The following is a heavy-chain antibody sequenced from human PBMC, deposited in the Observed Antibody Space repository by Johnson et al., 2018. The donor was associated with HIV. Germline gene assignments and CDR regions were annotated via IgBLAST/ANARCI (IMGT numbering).Heavy chain of an antibody. CDR1: GFTFSMYA. D-gene: IGHD3-22*01. CDR2: ICSNGGST. J-gene: IGHJ3*01. V-gene: IGHV3-64*07. Sequence: VRLVESGGGLVQPGRSLRVSCAASGFTFSMYAMHWVRQAPGKGLDYVSAICSNGGSTYYADSVKGRFTISRDNSKNTLYLQMDSLRAEDMAVYYCTIPYYYDSGGYQWGQGTMVTVSS. CDR3: TIPYYYDSGGYQ.